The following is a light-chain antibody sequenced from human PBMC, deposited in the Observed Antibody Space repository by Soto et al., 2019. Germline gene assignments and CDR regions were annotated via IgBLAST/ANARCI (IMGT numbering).Light chain of an antibody. Sequence: EVVMTQSPATLSLSPGDRATVSCRASQGIGSNLAWYQQKPGQAPRLLIYGASTRAAGVPARFSGSGSWTEFTLTISSLQSEDFALYYCQQYSDWPPVTFGGVTKVEIK. CDR2: GAS. J-gene: IGKJ4*01. CDR1: QGIGSN. V-gene: IGKV3-15*01. CDR3: QQYSDWPPVT.